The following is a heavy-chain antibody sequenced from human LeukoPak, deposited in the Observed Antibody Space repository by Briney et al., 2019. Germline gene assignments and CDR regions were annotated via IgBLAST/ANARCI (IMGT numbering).Heavy chain of an antibody. CDR2: INHSGST. J-gene: IGHJ4*02. D-gene: IGHD2-2*01. CDR1: GGSFSGYY. Sequence: SETLSLTCAVYGGSFSGYYWSWIRQPPGKGLEWIGEINHSGSTNYNPSLKSRVTISVGTSKNQFSLKLSSVTAADTAVYYCARGSYCSSTSCYDWFDYWGQGTLVTVSS. CDR3: ARGSYCSSTSCYDWFDY. V-gene: IGHV4-34*01.